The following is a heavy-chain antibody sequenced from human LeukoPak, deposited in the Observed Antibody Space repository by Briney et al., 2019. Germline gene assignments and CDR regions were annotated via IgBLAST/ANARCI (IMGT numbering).Heavy chain of an antibody. CDR2: IYHSGST. J-gene: IGHJ6*02. Sequence: SETLSLTCTVSGGLISVYYCKCLRQSPGKGLEWIGYIYHSGSTKYNPSLKSRVTMSVETSKNQFSLKLSSVTAADTAIYYCARGYGHPLHYYFGIYVPGQGTTVTVSS. D-gene: IGHD4-17*01. CDR3: ARGYGHPLHYYFGIYV. V-gene: IGHV4-59*01. CDR1: GGLISVYY.